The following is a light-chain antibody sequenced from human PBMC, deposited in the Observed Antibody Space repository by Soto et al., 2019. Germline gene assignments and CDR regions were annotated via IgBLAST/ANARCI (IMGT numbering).Light chain of an antibody. J-gene: IGKJ2*01. CDR3: QQYGSSPYT. CDR1: QSVSSSY. Sequence: EIVLTQSPGTLSLSPGERATLSCRASQSVSSSYLAWHQQKPGQAPRLLIYDASSRATGIPDRFGGSGSGTDFTLTISRLEPEDFAVYYCQQYGSSPYTFGQGTKLEIK. V-gene: IGKV3-20*01. CDR2: DAS.